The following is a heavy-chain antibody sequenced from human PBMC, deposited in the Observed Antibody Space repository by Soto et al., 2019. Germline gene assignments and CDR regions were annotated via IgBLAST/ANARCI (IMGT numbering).Heavy chain of an antibody. V-gene: IGHV4-34*01. J-gene: IGHJ5*02. CDR1: GGSFSGYY. CDR2: INHSGST. CDR3: ARGGSYGDYVSNWFDP. Sequence: LETLSLTXAVYGGSFSGYYWSWIRQPPGKGLEWIGEINHSGSTNYNPSLKSRVTISVDTSKNQFSLKLSSVTAADTAVYYCARGGSYGDYVSNWFDPWGQGTLVTVSS. D-gene: IGHD4-17*01.